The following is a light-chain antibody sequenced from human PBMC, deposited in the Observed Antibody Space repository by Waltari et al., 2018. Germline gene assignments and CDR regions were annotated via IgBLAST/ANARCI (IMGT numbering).Light chain of an antibody. CDR3: QHYLRLPVT. CDR2: GAS. V-gene: IGKV3-20*01. Sequence: EIVLTQSQGTPSLSLGERATLSCRASQSVSRALAWYQQKPGQAPRLLIYGASTRATGIPDRFSGSGSGTDFSLTISRLEPDDFAVYYCQHYLRLPVTFGQGTTVEI. J-gene: IGKJ1*01. CDR1: QSVSRA.